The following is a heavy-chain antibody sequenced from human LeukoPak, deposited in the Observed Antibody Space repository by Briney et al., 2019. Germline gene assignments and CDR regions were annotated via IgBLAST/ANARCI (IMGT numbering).Heavy chain of an antibody. CDR3: ARDGYGPTDY. CDR2: IYHNGDT. V-gene: IGHV4-59*11. J-gene: IGHJ4*02. D-gene: IGHD3-10*01. Sequence: SETLSPTCTVSGGSFTGPYWSWIRQTPGKGLEWIGYIYHNGDTRYNPSLKSRLTMSVDTSKNQFSLKLNSVTPADPAVYYCARDGYGPTDYWGKGSLVTVSS. CDR1: GGSFTGPY.